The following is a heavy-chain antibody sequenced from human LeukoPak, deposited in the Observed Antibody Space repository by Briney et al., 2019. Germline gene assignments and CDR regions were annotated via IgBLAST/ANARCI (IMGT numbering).Heavy chain of an antibody. CDR1: DYSIRSGYY. V-gene: IGHV4-38-2*01. Sequence: SETLSLTCDVSDYSIRSGYYWGWIRPPPGKGLEWIGSLYHSGSAYYSPSLKSRVTISLDTSNNELSLRLSSVTAADTAIYYCARQNIVVVVAATPGAFDIWGQGTLVTVSS. CDR3: ARQNIVVVVAATPGAFDI. D-gene: IGHD2-15*01. CDR2: LYHSGSA. J-gene: IGHJ3*02.